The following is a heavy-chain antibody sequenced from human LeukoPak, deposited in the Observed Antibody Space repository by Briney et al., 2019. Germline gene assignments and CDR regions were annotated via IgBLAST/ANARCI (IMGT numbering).Heavy chain of an antibody. V-gene: IGHV1/OR15-1*04. J-gene: IGHJ4*02. CDR1: GYIFTDYY. Sequence: PGASVKVSCKASGYIFTDYYMHWVRQAPGQELGWMGRINPNSGGTNYAQKFQGRVTITADESTSTAYMELSSLRSEDTAVYYCARREGHYYDGSGYYCPFDYWGQGTLVTVSS. CDR3: ARREGHYYDGSGYYCPFDY. D-gene: IGHD3-22*01. CDR2: INPNSGGT.